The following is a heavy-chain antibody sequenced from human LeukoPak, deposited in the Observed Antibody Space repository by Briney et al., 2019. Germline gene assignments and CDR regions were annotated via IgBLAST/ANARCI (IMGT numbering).Heavy chain of an antibody. CDR2: IYYSGST. Sequence: SETLSLTCTVSGGSISSYYWSWIRQPPGKGLEWIGYIYYSGSTNYNPSLKSRVTISVDTSKNQFSLKLSSVTAADTAVYYCARDRLRYSDYYYYGMDVWGQGTTVTVSS. CDR3: ARDRLRYSDYYYYGMDV. D-gene: IGHD3-9*01. V-gene: IGHV4-59*12. J-gene: IGHJ6*02. CDR1: GGSISSYY.